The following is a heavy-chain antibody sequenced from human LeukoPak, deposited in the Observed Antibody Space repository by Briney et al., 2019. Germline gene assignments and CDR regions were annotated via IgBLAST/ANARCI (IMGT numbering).Heavy chain of an antibody. CDR3: ARGPVAGNFDY. Sequence: PSETLSLTCTVSGGSISSASYYWSWIRQPAGKGLEWIGSIYTSGSTNYNPSLKSRVTISVDTSKNQFPLKLSSVTAADTAVYYCARGPVAGNFDYWGQGTLVTVSS. D-gene: IGHD6-19*01. CDR2: IYTSGST. CDR1: GGSISSASYY. J-gene: IGHJ4*02. V-gene: IGHV4-61*02.